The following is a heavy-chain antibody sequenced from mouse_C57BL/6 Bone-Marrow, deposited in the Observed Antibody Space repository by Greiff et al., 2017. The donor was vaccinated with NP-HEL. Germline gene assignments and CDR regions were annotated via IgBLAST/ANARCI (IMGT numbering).Heavy chain of an antibody. J-gene: IGHJ2*01. V-gene: IGHV10-3*01. Sequence: EVQRVESGGGLVQPKGSLKLSCAASGFTFNTYAMHWVRQAPGKGLEWVARIRSKSSNYATYYADSVKDRFTISRDDSQSMLYLQMNNLKTEDTAMYYCVREGLTTVVALDWGQGTTLTVSS. CDR3: VREGLTTVVALD. CDR2: IRSKSSNYAT. CDR1: GFTFNTYA. D-gene: IGHD1-1*01.